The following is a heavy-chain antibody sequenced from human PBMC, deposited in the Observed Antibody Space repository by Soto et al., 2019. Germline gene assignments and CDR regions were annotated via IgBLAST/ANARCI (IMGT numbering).Heavy chain of an antibody. CDR1: GGSFGNSA. CDR3: ATGVIWIGYFTVDS. J-gene: IGHJ4*02. V-gene: IGHV1-69*01. D-gene: IGHD3-3*01. CDR2: FIPVYRTL. Sequence: QVQLVQSGAEVKQPGSSVKVSCKASGGSFGNSAINWVRQTPGQGLEWLGGFIPVYRTLNYAQKFQGRVTITADETTGTAYMTLSNLASDDTAVYYCATGVIWIGYFTVDSWGQGTRVTVSS.